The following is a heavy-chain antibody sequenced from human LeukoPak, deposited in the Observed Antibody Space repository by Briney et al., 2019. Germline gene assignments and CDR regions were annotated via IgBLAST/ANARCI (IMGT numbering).Heavy chain of an antibody. CDR3: ARGGGYYDSSGYLDY. CDR1: GGTFSSYA. Sequence: REASVKVSCKASGGTFSSYAISWVRQAPGQGLEWMGGIIPIFGTANYAQKFQGRVTITADESTSTAYMELSSLRSEDTAVYYCARGGGYYDSSGYLDYWGQGTLVTVSS. V-gene: IGHV1-69*13. D-gene: IGHD3-22*01. J-gene: IGHJ4*02. CDR2: IIPIFGTA.